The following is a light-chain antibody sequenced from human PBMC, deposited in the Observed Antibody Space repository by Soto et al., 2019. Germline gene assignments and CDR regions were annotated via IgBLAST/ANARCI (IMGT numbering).Light chain of an antibody. CDR3: QQYGTPLFT. CDR2: GAS. V-gene: IGKV3-20*01. J-gene: IGKJ3*01. Sequence: IVLTQSPGTLSLSPGERATLSCGASQSVTNNFLAWYQQKTGQAPRLLIYGASSRATGVPDRFSGSGSGTDFTLTINRLEPGDFAVYYCQQYGTPLFTFGPGTKVDIK. CDR1: QSVTNNF.